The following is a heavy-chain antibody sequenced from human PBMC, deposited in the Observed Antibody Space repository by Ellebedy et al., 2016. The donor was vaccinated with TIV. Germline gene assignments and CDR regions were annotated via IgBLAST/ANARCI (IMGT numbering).Heavy chain of an antibody. J-gene: IGHJ4*02. CDR2: IDEDRT. Sequence: GESLKISXAASGFTFARCAFSWVRQAPGKGLEWVSIIDEDRTNYAASVKGRFSISRDDSKNTVYLQMSSLRVEDTAVYYCVSADWNDWGRGTLVTVSS. CDR3: VSADWND. D-gene: IGHD1-1*01. V-gene: IGHV3-23*03. CDR1: GFTFARCA.